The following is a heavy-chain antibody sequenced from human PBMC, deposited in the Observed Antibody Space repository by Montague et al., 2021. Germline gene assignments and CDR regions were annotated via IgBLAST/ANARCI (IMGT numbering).Heavy chain of an antibody. J-gene: IGHJ3*02. D-gene: IGHD3-16*01. CDR2: IYNSGTT. Sequence: SETLSLTCTVSGGSISSNGYYSCWLHHPPGRLLEWIGSIYNSGTTYNNSSLKSRATISVDTTKNQFSLKLYSVTAAATAVYYCAGYGWITIGVLMNDAFDIWGQGTLGAVSS. CDR1: GGSISSNGYY. V-gene: IGHV4-39*01. CDR3: AGYGWITIGVLMNDAFDI.